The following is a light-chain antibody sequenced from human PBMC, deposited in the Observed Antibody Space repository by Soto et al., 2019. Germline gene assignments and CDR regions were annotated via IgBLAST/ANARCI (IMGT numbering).Light chain of an antibody. Sequence: QSALTQPASVSGSPGQSITISCTGTSSDVGSYNLVSWYQQHPGKAPKVMIYEDIKRSSGVSNRFSGSKSDNTASLTISGLQAEDEADYYCCSYADSSTYVFGTGTKLTVL. V-gene: IGLV2-23*01. CDR2: EDI. CDR1: SSDVGSYNL. J-gene: IGLJ1*01. CDR3: CSYADSSTYV.